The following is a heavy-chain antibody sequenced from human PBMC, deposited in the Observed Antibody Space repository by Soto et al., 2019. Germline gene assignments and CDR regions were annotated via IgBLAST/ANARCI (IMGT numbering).Heavy chain of an antibody. V-gene: IGHV4-34*01. J-gene: IGHJ4*02. Sequence: SETLSLTCAVYGGSFSGYYWSWIRQPPGKGLEWIGEINHSGSTNYNPSLKSRVTISVDTSKNQFSLKLSSVTAADTAVYYCARYSSTYYDFWSGYRPSYYFDYWGQGTLVTVS. D-gene: IGHD3-3*01. CDR1: GGSFSGYY. CDR2: INHSGST. CDR3: ARYSSTYYDFWSGYRPSYYFDY.